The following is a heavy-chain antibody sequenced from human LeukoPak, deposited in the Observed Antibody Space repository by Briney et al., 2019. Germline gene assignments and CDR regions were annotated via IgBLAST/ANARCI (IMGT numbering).Heavy chain of an antibody. CDR3: ARSMTINWFDP. D-gene: IGHD5-24*01. Sequence: GASVKVSCKASGYTFTSYYMHWVRQAPGQGLEWMGIINPSGGSTSYAQKFQGRVTMTRDMSTSTVYMELSRLRSDDTAVYYCARSMTINWFDPWGQGTLVTVSS. V-gene: IGHV1-46*01. J-gene: IGHJ5*02. CDR2: INPSGGST. CDR1: GYTFTSYY.